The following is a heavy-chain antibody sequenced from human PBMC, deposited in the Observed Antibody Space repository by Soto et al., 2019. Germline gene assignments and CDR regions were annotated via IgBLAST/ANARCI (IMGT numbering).Heavy chain of an antibody. CDR3: ARTVYGSGWYCY. J-gene: IGHJ4*02. CDR2: IYWDDDK. V-gene: IGHV2-5*02. Sequence: QITLKESGPTLVKPTQTLTLTCTFSGFSLSTSGVGVGSIRQSPGKALEWLALIYWDDDKRSSPSLKSRLTNTMDSSKAQVVRTMSDIDAVETATYFCARTVYGSGWYCYCGQGTVVTFCS. D-gene: IGHD6-19*01. CDR1: GFSLSTSGVG.